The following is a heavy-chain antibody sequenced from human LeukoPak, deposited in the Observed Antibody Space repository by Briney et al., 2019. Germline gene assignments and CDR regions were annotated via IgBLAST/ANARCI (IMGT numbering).Heavy chain of an antibody. V-gene: IGHV3-48*03. CDR1: GFTFSSYE. J-gene: IGHJ2*01. Sequence: GGSLRLSCAASGFTFSSYEMNWVRQAPGKGLEWVSYISSSGSTIYYAESVKGRFTISRDNAKNSLYLQMNSLRAEDTAVYYCARLVFGESFLGLWGRGTLVTVSS. CDR3: ARLVFGESFLGL. D-gene: IGHD3-10*02. CDR2: ISSSGSTI.